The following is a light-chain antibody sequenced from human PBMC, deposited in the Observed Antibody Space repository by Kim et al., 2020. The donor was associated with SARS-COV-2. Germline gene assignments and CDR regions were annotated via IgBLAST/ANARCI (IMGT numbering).Light chain of an antibody. J-gene: IGLJ3*02. CDR1: SGHSSYA. CDR3: QTWGTGIRV. V-gene: IGLV4-69*01. CDR2: LNSDGSH. Sequence: SAKLTCTLSSGHSSYAIAWHQQQPEKGPRYLMKLNSDGSHSKGDGIPDRFSGSSSGAERYLTISSLQSEDEADYYCQTWGTGIRVFGGGTQLTVL.